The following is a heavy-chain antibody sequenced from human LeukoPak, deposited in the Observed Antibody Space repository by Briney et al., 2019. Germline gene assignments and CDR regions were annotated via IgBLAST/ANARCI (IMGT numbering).Heavy chain of an antibody. D-gene: IGHD3-10*01. Sequence: GGSLRLSCAASGFTFSSHSMHWVRQAAGKGLEWISYISISTSTIYYADSVKGRFTISRDNAKNSLFLQMNSLRAEDTAVYYCARDVFHGSGSYYTFDYWGQGTLVTFSS. J-gene: IGHJ4*02. CDR2: ISISTSTI. CDR3: ARDVFHGSGSYYTFDY. CDR1: GFTFSSHS. V-gene: IGHV3-48*04.